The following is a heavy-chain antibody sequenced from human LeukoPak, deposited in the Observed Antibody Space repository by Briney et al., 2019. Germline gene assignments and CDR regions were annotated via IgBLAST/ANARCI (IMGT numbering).Heavy chain of an antibody. CDR3: ARGNIAVAPITRRYYYYYMDV. J-gene: IGHJ6*03. CDR1: GYTFTGYY. CDR2: INPNSGGT. Sequence: ASVKVSCKASGYTFTGYYMHWVPQAPGQGLEWMGWINPNSGGTNYAQKFQGRVTMTRDTSISTAYMELSRLRSDDTAVYYCARGNIAVAPITRRYYYYYMDVWGKGTTVTISS. D-gene: IGHD6-19*01. V-gene: IGHV1-2*02.